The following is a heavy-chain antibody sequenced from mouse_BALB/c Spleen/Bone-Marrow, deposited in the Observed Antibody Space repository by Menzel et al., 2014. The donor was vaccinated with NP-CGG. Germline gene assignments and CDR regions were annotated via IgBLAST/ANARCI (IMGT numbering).Heavy chain of an antibody. CDR3: VRREAY. CDR1: GFTFNTYA. V-gene: IGHV10-1*02. CDR2: IRSKSNNYAT. J-gene: IGHJ3*01. Sequence: EVHLVESGGGLVQPKGSLKLSCAASGFTFNTYAMNWVRQAPGMGLEWVARIRSKSNNYATYYADSVKDRFTISRDDSQSMLYLQMNNMKTEDTAMYYCVRREAYWGQGTLVTVSA.